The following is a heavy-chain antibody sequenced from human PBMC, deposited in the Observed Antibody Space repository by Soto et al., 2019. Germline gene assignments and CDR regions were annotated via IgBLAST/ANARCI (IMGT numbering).Heavy chain of an antibody. CDR1: GYTFTSYG. J-gene: IGHJ4*02. CDR3: ARVRATGYYYDSSGYYYFDY. D-gene: IGHD3-22*01. V-gene: IGHV1-18*01. CDR2: ISTYNGNT. Sequence: QVQLVQSGAEVKKPGASVKVSCKASGYTFTSYGISWVRQAPGQGLEWMGWISTYNGNTNYAQKLQGRVTMTTDTSTSTAYMELRSLRSDDTAVYYCARVRATGYYYDSSGYYYFDYWGQGTLVTVSS.